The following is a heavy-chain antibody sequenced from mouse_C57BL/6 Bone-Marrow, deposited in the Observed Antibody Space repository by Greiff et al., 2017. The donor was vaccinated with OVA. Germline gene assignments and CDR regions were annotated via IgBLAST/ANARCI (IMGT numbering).Heavy chain of an antibody. V-gene: IGHV1-14*01. CDR2: LYPYNDGT. CDR3: ARGNYGYYVGFAY. D-gene: IGHD2-3*01. J-gene: IGHJ3*01. CDR1: GYTFTSYV. Sequence: VQLQQSGPELVKPGASVKMSCKASGYTFTSYVMHWVKQTPGQGLEWIGYLYPYNDGTKYNEKFKGKATLTSDKSSSTAYMELSSLSSEDSAVYYCARGNYGYYVGFAYWGQGTLVTVSA.